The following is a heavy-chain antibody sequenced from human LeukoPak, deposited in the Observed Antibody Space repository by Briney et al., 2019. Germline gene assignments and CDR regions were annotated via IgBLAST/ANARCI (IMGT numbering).Heavy chain of an antibody. D-gene: IGHD3-9*01. CDR3: ARTMRPILTGYYSLDY. CDR1: GFTFSSYG. Sequence: GGSLRLSCAASGFTFSSYGMHWVCQAPGKGLEWVAVIWYDGSNKYYADSVKGRFTISRDNSKNTLYLQMNSLRAEDTAVYYCARTMRPILTGYYSLDYWGQGTLVTVSS. V-gene: IGHV3-33*01. CDR2: IWYDGSNK. J-gene: IGHJ4*02.